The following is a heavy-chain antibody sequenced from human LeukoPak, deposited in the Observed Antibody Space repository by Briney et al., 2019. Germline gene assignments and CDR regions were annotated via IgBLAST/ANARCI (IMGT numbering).Heavy chain of an antibody. CDR2: ISYGGST. CDR1: GGSITSNNYY. Sequence: PSETLFLTCTVSGGSITSNNYYWGWIRQPPGKGLEWIGSISYGGSTHYNPSLKSRVTISVDTSKNQFSLKLSSVTAADTAVYYCARVRPEPRGHFWSGPWRKASYYFDYWGQGTLVTVSS. D-gene: IGHD3-3*02. V-gene: IGHV4-39*07. J-gene: IGHJ4*02. CDR3: ARVRPEPRGHFWSGPWRKASYYFDY.